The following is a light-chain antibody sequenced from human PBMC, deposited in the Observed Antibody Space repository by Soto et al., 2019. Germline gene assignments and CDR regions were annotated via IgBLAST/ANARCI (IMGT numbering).Light chain of an antibody. J-gene: IGKJ2*01. CDR3: QQYDNSLYT. CDR2: GAS. Sequence: EIVLTQSPGTLSLSPGEGATLSCRASQSVASIYVAWYQQKPGQAPRLLIYGASSRATGIPDRFSGSGSGTDFTLNISRLEPEDFAVYYCQQYDNSLYTFGQGTKLEIQ. V-gene: IGKV3-20*01. CDR1: QSVASIY.